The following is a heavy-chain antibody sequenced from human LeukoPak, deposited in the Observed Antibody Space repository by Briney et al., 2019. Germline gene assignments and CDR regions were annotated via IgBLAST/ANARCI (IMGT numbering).Heavy chain of an antibody. V-gene: IGHV3-23*01. CDR2: IGRGGGGI. D-gene: IGHD7-27*01. Sequence: PGGSLRLSCVASGFTFSTHTMYWVRLAPGKGLEWVSIIGRGGGGIHYTGSVRGRFTISRDDSKNTLYLQMNSLRAEDTALYYCAHDPNWEMDYWGQGVLVTVSS. CDR3: AHDPNWEMDY. CDR1: GFTFSTHT. J-gene: IGHJ4*02.